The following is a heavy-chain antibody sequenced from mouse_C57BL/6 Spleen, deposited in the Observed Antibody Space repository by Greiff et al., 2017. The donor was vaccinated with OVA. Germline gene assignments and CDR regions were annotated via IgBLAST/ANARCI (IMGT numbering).Heavy chain of an antibody. Sequence: VQLQQPGAELVKPGASVKLSCKASGYTFTSYWMHWVKQRPGQGLEWIGMIHPNSGSTNYNEKFKSKATLTVDKSSSTAYMQLSSLTSEDSAVYYCARWGYYYGSSRYCFDYWGQGTTLTVSS. CDR3: ARWGYYYGSSRYCFDY. V-gene: IGHV1-64*01. D-gene: IGHD1-1*01. CDR1: GYTFTSYW. J-gene: IGHJ2*01. CDR2: IHPNSGST.